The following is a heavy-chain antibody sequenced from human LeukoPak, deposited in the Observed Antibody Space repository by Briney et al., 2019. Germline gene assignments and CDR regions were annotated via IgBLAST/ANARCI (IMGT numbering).Heavy chain of an antibody. J-gene: IGHJ5*02. CDR2: INHSGST. CDR1: GGSFSGYH. Sequence: SETLSLTCAVYGGSFSGYHWSWIRQPPGKGLEWIGEINHSGSTNYNPSLKSRVTISVDTSKNQFSLKLSSVTAADTAVYYCASSRRWFDPWGQGTLVTVSS. V-gene: IGHV4-34*01. CDR3: ASSRRWFDP.